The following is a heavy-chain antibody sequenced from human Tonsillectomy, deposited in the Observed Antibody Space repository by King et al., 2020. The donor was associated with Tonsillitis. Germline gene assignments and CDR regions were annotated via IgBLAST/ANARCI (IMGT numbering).Heavy chain of an antibody. CDR1: GFTFSSYA. CDR2: ISGSGGST. D-gene: IGHD3-22*01. J-gene: IGHJ4*02. Sequence: VHLVESGGGLVQPGGSLRLSCAASGFTFSSYAMSWVRQAPGKGLEWVSAISGSGGSTYYADSVKGRFTISRDNSKNTLYMQMNSLRAEDTAVYYCAKESRITMIVVTPYYFDYWGQGTLVTVSS. V-gene: IGHV3-23*04. CDR3: AKESRITMIVVTPYYFDY.